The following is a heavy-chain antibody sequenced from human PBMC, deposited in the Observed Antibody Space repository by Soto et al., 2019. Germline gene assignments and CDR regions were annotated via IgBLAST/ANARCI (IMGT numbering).Heavy chain of an antibody. V-gene: IGHV3-30*13. CDR3: AIDDEHGSKCDLAY. CDR2: IFPNGRDK. Sequence: QVQLVQSGGGVVQPGRSLRLSCAAPGFNSNTYFMHWVRQAPGKGLEWVAMIFPNGRDKEYADSVKGRFTISIDNSITRMYLQLDSLRPEDTAVYFCAIDDEHGSKCDLAYWGQGALVTVSS. J-gene: IGHJ4*02. D-gene: IGHD1-26*01. CDR1: GFNSNTYF.